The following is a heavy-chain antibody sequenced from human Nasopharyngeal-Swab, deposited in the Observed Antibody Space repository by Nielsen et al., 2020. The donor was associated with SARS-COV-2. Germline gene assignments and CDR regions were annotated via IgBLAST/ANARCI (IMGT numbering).Heavy chain of an antibody. CDR3: ARIGCSGGSCYCDY. D-gene: IGHD2-15*01. J-gene: IGHJ4*02. CDR2: IYYSGST. Sequence: SETLSLTCTVSGGSISSYYWSWIRQPPEKGLEWIGYIYYSGSTNYNPSLKSRVTISVDTSKNQFSLKLSSVTAADTAVYYCARIGCSGGSCYCDYWGQGTLVTVSS. V-gene: IGHV4-59*01. CDR1: GGSISSYY.